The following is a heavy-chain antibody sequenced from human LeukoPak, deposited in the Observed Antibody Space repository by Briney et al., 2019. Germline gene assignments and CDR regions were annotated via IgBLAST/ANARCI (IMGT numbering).Heavy chain of an antibody. D-gene: IGHD3-16*02. J-gene: IGHJ4*02. Sequence: KAGGSLRLSCAASGFTFSSYSIKWVRQAPGKGLEWVSSISSSSSYIYYADSVKGRFTISRDNAKNSLYLQMNSLRAEDTAVYYCARDSYFLVGGVITRFDYWGQGTLVTVSS. V-gene: IGHV3-21*01. CDR3: ARDSYFLVGGVITRFDY. CDR2: ISSSSSYI. CDR1: GFTFSSYS.